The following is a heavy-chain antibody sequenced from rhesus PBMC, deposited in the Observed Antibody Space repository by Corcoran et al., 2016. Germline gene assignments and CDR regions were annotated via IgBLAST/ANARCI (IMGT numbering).Heavy chain of an antibody. CDR2: FSSGGST. V-gene: IGHV3-103*01. D-gene: IGHD3-28*01. CDR1: GFTFSRYA. J-gene: IGHJ4*01. Sequence: EVQLVESGGGLAKPGGSLRLSCAAPGFTFSRYAMHWVRTAPGQGLEWVSAFSSGGSTYYAAAVKGRFTISRDNSKNTLSLQMNSLRAEDTAVYYCAKDQDDSGYYQGVDYWGQGVLVTVSS. CDR3: AKDQDDSGYYQGVDY.